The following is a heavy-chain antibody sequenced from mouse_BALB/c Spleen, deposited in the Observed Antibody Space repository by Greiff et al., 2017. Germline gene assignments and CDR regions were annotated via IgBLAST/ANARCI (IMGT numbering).Heavy chain of an antibody. Sequence: QVQLKESGPQLVRPGASVKISCKASGYSFTSYWMHWVKQRPGQGLEWIGMIDPSDSETRLNQKFKDKATLTVDKSSSTAYMQLSSPTSEDSAVYYCARYGSSVGGCAYWGQGTLVTVSA. CDR3: ARYGSSVGGCAY. CDR1: GYSFTSYW. D-gene: IGHD1-1*01. V-gene: IGHV1S126*01. J-gene: IGHJ3*01. CDR2: IDPSDSET.